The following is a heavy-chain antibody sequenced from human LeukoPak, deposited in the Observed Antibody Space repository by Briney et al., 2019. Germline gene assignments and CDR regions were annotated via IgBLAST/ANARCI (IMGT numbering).Heavy chain of an antibody. CDR1: GFTFSSYE. V-gene: IGHV3-48*03. Sequence: GGSLRLSCAASGFTFSSYEMNWVRQAPGKGLEWVSYISSSGSTIYYADSVKGRFSISRDNAKNSLYLQVNSLRVEDTAVYYCARGPMFRGVIIRRSKSGYFDYWGQGTLITVSP. CDR2: ISSSGSTI. D-gene: IGHD3-10*01. CDR3: ARGPMFRGVIIRRSKSGYFDY. J-gene: IGHJ4*02.